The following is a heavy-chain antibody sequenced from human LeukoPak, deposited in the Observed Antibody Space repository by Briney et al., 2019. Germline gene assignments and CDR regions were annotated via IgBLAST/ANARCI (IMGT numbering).Heavy chain of an antibody. CDR2: IRFDGTKQ. J-gene: IGHJ5*02. CDR1: GFTFSSHG. Sequence: PGGSLRLSCVPASGFTFSSHGMHWVRQAPGKGLEWVAGIRFDGTKQYYRDSAKGRFTVSRDDSKNTLYLQMNSLRDEDTAVYYCARHDAYLRLGAWGQGTLVPVSS. CDR3: ARHDAYLRLGA. D-gene: IGHD3-16*01. V-gene: IGHV3-33*01.